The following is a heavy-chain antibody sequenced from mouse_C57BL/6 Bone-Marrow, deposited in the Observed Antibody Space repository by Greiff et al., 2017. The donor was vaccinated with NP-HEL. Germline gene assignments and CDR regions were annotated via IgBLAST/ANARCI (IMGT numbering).Heavy chain of an antibody. J-gene: IGHJ2*01. Sequence: EVNVVESGGGLVKPGGSLKLSCAASGFTFSDYGMHWVRQAPEKGLEWVAYISRGSSTIYYADTVKGRITISRDNANNTLSLQMTSLRSEDTAMYYCAKGGYQYYYDYWGQGTTLTVSS. CDR1: GFTFSDYG. D-gene: IGHD2-2*01. V-gene: IGHV5-17*01. CDR2: ISRGSSTI. CDR3: AKGGYQYYYDY.